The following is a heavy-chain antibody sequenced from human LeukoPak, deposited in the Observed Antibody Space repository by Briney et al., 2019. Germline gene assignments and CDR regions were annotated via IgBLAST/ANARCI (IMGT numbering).Heavy chain of an antibody. Sequence: SVKVSCKASGGTFSSYAISWVRQAPGQGLEWMGGIIPIFGTANYAQKSQGRVTITADKSTSTAYMELSSLRSEDTAVYYCARDKDGSWYRLFDYWGQGTLVTVSS. CDR2: IIPIFGTA. J-gene: IGHJ4*02. CDR3: ARDKDGSWYRLFDY. V-gene: IGHV1-69*06. D-gene: IGHD6-13*01. CDR1: GGTFSSYA.